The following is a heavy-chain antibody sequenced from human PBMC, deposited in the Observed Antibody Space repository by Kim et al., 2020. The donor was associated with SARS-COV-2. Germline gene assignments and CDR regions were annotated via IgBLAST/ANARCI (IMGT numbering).Heavy chain of an antibody. Sequence: SETQSLTCTVSGGSISSSSYYWGWIRQPPGKGLEWIGSIYYSGSTYYNPSLKSRVTISVDTSKNQFSLKLSSVTAADTAVYYCARRIASYGDETADYWGQGTLVTVSS. V-gene: IGHV4-39*01. CDR3: ARRIASYGDETADY. J-gene: IGHJ4*02. CDR1: GGSISSSSYY. D-gene: IGHD4-17*01. CDR2: IYYSGST.